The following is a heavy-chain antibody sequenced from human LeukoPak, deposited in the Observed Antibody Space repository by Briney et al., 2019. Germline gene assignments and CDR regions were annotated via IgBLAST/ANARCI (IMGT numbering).Heavy chain of an antibody. Sequence: PSETLSLTCTVSGGSISSYYWSWIRQPPGKGLEWIGYIYYSGSTNYSPSLTNYNPSLKSRVTISVDTSKNQFSLKLTSVTAADTAVYYCARSKGQTRPFDIWGQGTMVTVSS. CDR3: ARSKGQTRPFDI. J-gene: IGHJ3*02. D-gene: IGHD2-2*01. CDR1: GGSISSYY. CDR2: IYYSGSTNYSPSLT. V-gene: IGHV4-59*01.